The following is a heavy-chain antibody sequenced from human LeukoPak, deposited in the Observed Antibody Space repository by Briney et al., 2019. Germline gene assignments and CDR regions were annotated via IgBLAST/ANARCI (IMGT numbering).Heavy chain of an antibody. CDR2: IYYSGST. Sequence: PSETLSLTCTVSGGSISSSSYYWSWIRQPPGKGLEWIGYIYYSGSTNYNPSLKSRVTISVDTSKNQFSLKLSSVTAADTAVYYCARERGDYFAFDIWGQGTMVTVSS. CDR3: ARERGDYFAFDI. CDR1: GGSISSSSYY. D-gene: IGHD4-17*01. V-gene: IGHV4-61*01. J-gene: IGHJ3*02.